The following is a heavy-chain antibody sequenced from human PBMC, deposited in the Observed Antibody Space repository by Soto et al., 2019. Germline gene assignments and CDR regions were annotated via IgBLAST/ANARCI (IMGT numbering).Heavy chain of an antibody. CDR3: ASRTIFGVAPFYYYYGMDV. V-gene: IGHV1-69*13. D-gene: IGHD3-3*01. Sequence: SVKVSCKASGGTFSSYAISWVRQAPGQGLEWMGGIIPIFGTANYAQNFQGRVMITADESTSTAYMELSSLRSEDTAVYYCASRTIFGVAPFYYYYGMDVWG. CDR1: GGTFSSYA. J-gene: IGHJ6*02. CDR2: IIPIFGTA.